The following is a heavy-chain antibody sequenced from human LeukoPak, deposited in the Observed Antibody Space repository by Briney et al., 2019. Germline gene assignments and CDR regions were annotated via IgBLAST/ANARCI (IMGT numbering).Heavy chain of an antibody. D-gene: IGHD3-10*01. V-gene: IGHV4-34*01. J-gene: IGHJ5*02. CDR1: GGSFSGYY. Sequence: SETLSLTCAVYGGSFSGYYWSWIRQPPGKGLEWIGEINHSGSTNYNPSLKSRVTISVDTSKNQFSLKLSSVTAADTAVYYCVRRRGGSWFDPWGPGTLVTFS. CDR3: VRRRGGSWFDP. CDR2: INHSGST.